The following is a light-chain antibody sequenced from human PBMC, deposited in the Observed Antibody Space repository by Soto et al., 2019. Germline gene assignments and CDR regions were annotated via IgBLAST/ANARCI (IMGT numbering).Light chain of an antibody. CDR3: QQYNYRPPWT. CDR2: GAS. J-gene: IGKJ1*01. V-gene: IGKV3-15*01. Sequence: EVVMTQSPTTLSVSPGERATLSCRASQSVNINVAWYQQKTGQAPRLLIYGASTRATGIADRFSGTGSGTEFTLTISSLQSEDFAVYYCQQYNYRPPWTFGQGTKVEIK. CDR1: QSVNIN.